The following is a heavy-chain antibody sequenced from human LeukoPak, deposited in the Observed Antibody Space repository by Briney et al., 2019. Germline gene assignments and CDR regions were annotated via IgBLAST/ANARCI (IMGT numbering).Heavy chain of an antibody. Sequence: SETLSLTCTVSGGSINSYYWSWIRQPPGKGLEWIGYIHYSGSTNYNPSLKSRVTISVDTSKNQFSLKLSSVTAADTAVYYCARAGGYNSPFGYWGQGTLVTVSS. D-gene: IGHD5-24*01. V-gene: IGHV4-59*01. CDR2: IHYSGST. CDR1: GGSINSYY. J-gene: IGHJ4*02. CDR3: ARAGGYNSPFGY.